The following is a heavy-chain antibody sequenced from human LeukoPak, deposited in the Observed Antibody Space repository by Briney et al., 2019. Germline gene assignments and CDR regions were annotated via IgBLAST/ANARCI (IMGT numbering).Heavy chain of an antibody. CDR2: ISGGGDST. CDR3: AKDVRGGDRAIVPIDY. Sequence: QPGGSLRLSCAASGFTFSSYAMSWVRQAPGKGLEWVSTISGGGDSTYYADSVKGRFTISRDNSKNTVYLQMNSLRVEDTAIYYCAKDVRGGDRAIVPIDYWGQGTLVTVSS. CDR1: GFTFSSYA. J-gene: IGHJ4*02. D-gene: IGHD3-16*02. V-gene: IGHV3-23*01.